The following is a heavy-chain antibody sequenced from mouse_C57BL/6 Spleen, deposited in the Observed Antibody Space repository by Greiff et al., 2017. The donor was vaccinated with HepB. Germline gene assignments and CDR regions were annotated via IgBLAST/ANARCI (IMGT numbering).Heavy chain of an antibody. CDR3: ASPWDGAY. CDR2: INPSTGGT. Sequence: EVQLVESGPELVKPGASVKISCKASGYSFTGYYMNWVKQSPEKSLEWIGEINPSTGGTTYNQKFKAKATLTVDKSSSTAYMQLKSLTSEDSAVYYCASPWDGAYWGQGTLVTVSA. V-gene: IGHV1-42*01. CDR1: GYSFTGYY. J-gene: IGHJ3*01. D-gene: IGHD4-1*01.